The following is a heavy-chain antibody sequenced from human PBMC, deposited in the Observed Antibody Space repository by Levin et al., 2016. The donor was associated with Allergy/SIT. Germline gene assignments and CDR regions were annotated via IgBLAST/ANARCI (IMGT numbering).Heavy chain of an antibody. CDR1: GGSFSGYY. CDR2: INHSGST. D-gene: IGHD1-26*01. Sequence: GSLRLSCAVYGGSFSGYYWSWIRQPPGKGLEWIGEINHSGSTNYNPSLKNRVTISVDTSKNQFSLKLSSVTAADTAVYYCARGGSYFGRGVGYFQHWGQGTLVTVSS. CDR3: ARGGSYFGRGVGYFQH. J-gene: IGHJ1*01. V-gene: IGHV4-34*01.